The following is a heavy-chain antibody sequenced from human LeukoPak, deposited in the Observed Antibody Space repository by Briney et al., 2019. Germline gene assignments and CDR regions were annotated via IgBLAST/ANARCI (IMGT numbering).Heavy chain of an antibody. D-gene: IGHD4-17*01. CDR3: ATRHPSLRDGYSWFDP. CDR2: FDPGDGET. CDR1: GYTLTELS. J-gene: IGHJ5*02. V-gene: IGHV1-24*01. Sequence: ASVKVSCKVSGYTLTELSMHWVRQAPGKGLEWMGGFDPGDGETIYAQKFQGRVTMTEDTSTDTAYMELSSLRSEDTAVYYCATRHPSLRDGYSWFDPWGQGTLVTVSS.